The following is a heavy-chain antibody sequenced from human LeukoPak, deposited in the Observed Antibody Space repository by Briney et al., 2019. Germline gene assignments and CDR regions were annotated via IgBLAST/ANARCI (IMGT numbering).Heavy chain of an antibody. J-gene: IGHJ3*02. D-gene: IGHD5-18*01. CDR2: FDPEDGET. CDR1: GYTLTELS. V-gene: IGHV1-24*01. Sequence: ASVKVSCKVSGYTLTELSMHWVRQAPGKGLEWMGGFDPEDGETIYAQKFQGRVTMTEDTSTDTAYMELSSLRSEDTAVYYCASQKLPLNSYGLRMDAFDIWGQGTMVTVSS. CDR3: ASQKLPLNSYGLRMDAFDI.